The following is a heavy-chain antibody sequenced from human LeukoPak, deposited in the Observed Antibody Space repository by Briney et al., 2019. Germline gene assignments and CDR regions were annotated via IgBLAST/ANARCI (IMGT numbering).Heavy chain of an antibody. J-gene: IGHJ5*02. CDR1: GVSVSSGNSY. V-gene: IGHV4-61*01. D-gene: IGHD4-17*01. CDR3: ARGRTTVTSWVDP. Sequence: TSETLTLTCSVSGVSVSSGNSYWSWIRQPPGKGLEWIGYIYYSGSTNYNPSLKSRVTISVDTSKNQFSLKLSSVTAADTAVYYCARGRTTVTSWVDPWGQGTLVIVSS. CDR2: IYYSGST.